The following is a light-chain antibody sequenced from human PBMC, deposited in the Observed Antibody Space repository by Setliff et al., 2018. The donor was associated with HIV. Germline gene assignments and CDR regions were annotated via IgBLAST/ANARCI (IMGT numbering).Light chain of an antibody. V-gene: IGLV2-14*01. CDR3: SSYTYSNPYV. Sequence: QSVLAQPASLSGSPGQSITISCTGTNDDVGGYDYVSWYQQHPGKAPKLMIYEVTNRPSGVSNRFSGSKSGNTASLTISGLQAEDEADYYRSSYTYSNPYVFGTGTKVTVL. CDR2: EVT. J-gene: IGLJ1*01. CDR1: NDDVGGYDY.